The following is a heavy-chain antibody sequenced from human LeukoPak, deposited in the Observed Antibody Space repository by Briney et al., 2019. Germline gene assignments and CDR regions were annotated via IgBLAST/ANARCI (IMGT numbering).Heavy chain of an antibody. Sequence: PSETLSLTCSASGGSFSRSSYYWDWTRQPPGKGLEWIGSISYSGSTYYNPSLKSRVTISIDTSKNQFSLNLNSVTATDTAVYYCARRHSDSSGFYTAWGQGTLVTVSS. CDR3: ARRHSDSSGFYTA. CDR2: ISYSGST. J-gene: IGHJ5*02. D-gene: IGHD3-22*01. CDR1: GGSFSRSSYY. V-gene: IGHV4-39*01.